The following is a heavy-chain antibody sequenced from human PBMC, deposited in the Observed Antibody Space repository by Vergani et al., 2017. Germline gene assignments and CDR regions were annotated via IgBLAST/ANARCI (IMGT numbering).Heavy chain of an antibody. CDR1: GGPISSSSYY. CDR3: ARRFDSPWYFDL. CDR2: IYYSGST. J-gene: IGHJ2*01. D-gene: IGHD3-22*01. V-gene: IGHV4-39*01. Sequence: QLQLQESGPGLVKPSETLSLTCTVSGGPISSSSYYWGWLRQPPGKGLEWIGSIYYSGSTYYNPSLKSRVTISVDTSTNQFSLKLSSVTAADTAVYYCARRFDSPWYFDLWGRGTLVTVSS.